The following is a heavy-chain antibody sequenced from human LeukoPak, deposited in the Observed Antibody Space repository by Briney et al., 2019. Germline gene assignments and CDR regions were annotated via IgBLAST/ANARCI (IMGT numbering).Heavy chain of an antibody. CDR3: AREKERYYYGSGSQFNWFDP. CDR1: GGSISTYY. D-gene: IGHD3-10*01. J-gene: IGHJ5*02. CDR2: INHSGST. V-gene: IGHV4-59*01. Sequence: PSETLSLTCTVSGGSISTYYWSWIRQPPGKGLEWIGEINHSGSTNYNPSLKSRVTISVDTSKNQFSLKLSSVTAADTAVYYCAREKERYYYGSGSQFNWFDPWGQGTLVTVSS.